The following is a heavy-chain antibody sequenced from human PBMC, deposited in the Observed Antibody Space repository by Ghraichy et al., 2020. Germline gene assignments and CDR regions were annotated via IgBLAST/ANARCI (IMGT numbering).Heavy chain of an antibody. Sequence: SETLSLTCTVSGGSISSSSYYWGWIRQPPGKGLEWIGSIYYSGSTDYNPSLRSRATISIDTSKNQFSLKLSSVTAADTAVYYCARIGIDTSGHYYVGYWGQGTLVTVSS. J-gene: IGHJ4*02. V-gene: IGHV4-39*01. CDR1: GGSISSSSYY. D-gene: IGHD3-22*01. CDR2: IYYSGST. CDR3: ARIGIDTSGHYYVGY.